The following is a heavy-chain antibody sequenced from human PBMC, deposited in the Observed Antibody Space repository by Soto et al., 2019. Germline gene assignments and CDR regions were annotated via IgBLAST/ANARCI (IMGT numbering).Heavy chain of an antibody. D-gene: IGHD2-2*01. CDR2: IYYSGTT. J-gene: IGHJ6*02. V-gene: IGHV4-59*08. Sequence: PSETLSLTCTVSGGSIINYYWSWIRQPPGKGLEWIGYIYYSGTTGYNPSLRSRVTISVDTSKNQFSLKLSSVTAADTAVYYCARHVSYCCCPSHCAYGFALWGQASRLTVSS. CDR3: ARHVSYCCCPSHCAYGFAL. CDR1: GGSIINYY.